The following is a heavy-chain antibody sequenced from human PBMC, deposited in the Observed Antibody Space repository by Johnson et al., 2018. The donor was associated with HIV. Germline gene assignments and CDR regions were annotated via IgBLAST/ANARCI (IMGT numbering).Heavy chain of an antibody. CDR3: ARETGDDAFDI. V-gene: IGHV3-30-3*01. Sequence: VQLVESGGGLVQPGGSLRLSCAASGFTFSRYAMHWVRQAPGKGLEWVAVISYDGSNKYYADSVKGRFTISRDNSKNTLYLQMNSLRADDTAVYYCARETGDDAFDIWGQGTMVTVSS. CDR1: GFTFSRYA. D-gene: IGHD7-27*01. J-gene: IGHJ3*02. CDR2: ISYDGSNK.